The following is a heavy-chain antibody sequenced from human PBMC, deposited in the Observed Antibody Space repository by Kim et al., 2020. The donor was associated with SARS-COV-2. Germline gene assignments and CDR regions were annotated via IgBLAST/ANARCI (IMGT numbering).Heavy chain of an antibody. V-gene: IGHV3-23*01. D-gene: IGHD3-10*01. Sequence: GGSLRLSCAASGFTFSSYAMSWVRQAPGKGLEWVSAISGSGGSTYYADSVKGRFTISRDNSKNTLYLQMNSLRAEDTAVYYCAKEVEYYGSGSYKTFDYWGQGTLVTVSS. CDR3: AKEVEYYGSGSYKTFDY. J-gene: IGHJ4*02. CDR1: GFTFSSYA. CDR2: ISGSGGST.